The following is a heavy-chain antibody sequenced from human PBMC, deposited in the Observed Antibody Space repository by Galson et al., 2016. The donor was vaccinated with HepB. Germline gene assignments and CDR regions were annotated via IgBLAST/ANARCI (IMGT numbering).Heavy chain of an antibody. CDR2: SYADGRT. Sequence: SLTLSGAASGFIASNDYMTWVRQAPGKGLEWLSVSYADGRTYYAQSVRGRFTISRDNSKNTLFLQMNNLSAEDTAVYYCARDPGFRNGMNVWGQGTTVTVSS. CDR3: ARDPGFRNGMNV. CDR1: GFIASNDY. J-gene: IGHJ6*02. V-gene: IGHV3-53*01.